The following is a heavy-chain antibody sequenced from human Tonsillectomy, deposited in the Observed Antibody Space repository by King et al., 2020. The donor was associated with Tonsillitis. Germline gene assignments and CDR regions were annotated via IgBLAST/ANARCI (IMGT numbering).Heavy chain of an antibody. CDR1: GDSIRTDNYL. CDR3: AGHPFWWSDRRSVCFDP. Sequence: HLQLQESGPGLVKPSETLSLSCSVSGDSIRTDNYLWGWIRQPTGQGLEWSGSILHSGSTYYNPSLRSRVTISVDTSKNRFSLKVRSVTAADTAFYYCAGHPFWWSDRRSVCFDPWGQGTLVTVSS. CDR2: ILHSGST. V-gene: IGHV4-39*07. J-gene: IGHJ5*02. D-gene: IGHD2-21*01.